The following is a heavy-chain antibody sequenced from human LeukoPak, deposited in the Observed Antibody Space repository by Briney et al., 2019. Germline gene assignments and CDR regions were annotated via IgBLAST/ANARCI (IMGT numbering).Heavy chain of an antibody. CDR2: ISSSSGYI. Sequence: PGESLRLSCAASGFTFSTYWMHWVRQAPGKGLEWVSSISSSSGYIYYADSVKGRFTISRDNAKNSLYLQMNSLRAEDTAVYYCARNFGSGSPNYYTYYGLDVWGQGTTVTVSS. D-gene: IGHD3-10*01. J-gene: IGHJ6*02. CDR3: ARNFGSGSPNYYTYYGLDV. V-gene: IGHV3-21*01. CDR1: GFTFSTYW.